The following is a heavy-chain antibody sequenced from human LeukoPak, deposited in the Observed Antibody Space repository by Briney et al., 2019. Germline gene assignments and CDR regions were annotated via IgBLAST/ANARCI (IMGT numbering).Heavy chain of an antibody. Sequence: GGSLRLSCAASGFTFSSYAMSWVRQAPGKGPEWVSGIKGSGGDTYYADSVKGRFTISRDNSKNTLYLQMNSLRAEDTAVYYCARSRYSGNFVFDYWGQGTLVTVSS. V-gene: IGHV3-23*01. D-gene: IGHD5-12*01. CDR1: GFTFSSYA. J-gene: IGHJ4*02. CDR3: ARSRYSGNFVFDY. CDR2: IKGSGGDT.